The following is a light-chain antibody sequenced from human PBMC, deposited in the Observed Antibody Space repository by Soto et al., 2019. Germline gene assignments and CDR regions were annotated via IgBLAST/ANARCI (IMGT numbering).Light chain of an antibody. Sequence: QSVLTQPASVSGSPGQSITISCTGTSSDVGGYNSVSWYQHHPGEAPKLMIYDVSNRPSGVSSGFSGSKSANTASLTISGLQAEDEADYYCSSYTSSNTRYVFGTGTKLTVL. CDR3: SSYTSSNTRYV. CDR1: SSDVGGYNS. J-gene: IGLJ1*01. CDR2: DVS. V-gene: IGLV2-14*03.